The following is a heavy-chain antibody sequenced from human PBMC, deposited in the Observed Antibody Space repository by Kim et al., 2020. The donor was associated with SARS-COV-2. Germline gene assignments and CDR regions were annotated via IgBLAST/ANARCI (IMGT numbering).Heavy chain of an antibody. V-gene: IGHV4-59*01. J-gene: IGHJ6*02. CDR3: AKYVSGWNGMDV. D-gene: IGHD6-19*01. Sequence: NTTPPLKSRVTQSVDTSKNQFSLKLSSVTAADTAVYYCAKYVSGWNGMDVWGQGTTVTVSS.